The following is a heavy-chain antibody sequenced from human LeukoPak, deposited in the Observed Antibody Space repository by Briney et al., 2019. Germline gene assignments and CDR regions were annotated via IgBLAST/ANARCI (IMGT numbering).Heavy chain of an antibody. V-gene: IGHV4-39*01. CDR2: IYYSGTT. CDR3: ARHEAQDFDY. J-gene: IGHJ4*02. CDR1: GGSISSSNYY. Sequence: SETLSLTCTVSGGSISSSNYYWGWIRQPPGKGLEWIGSIYYSGTTYYSSSLKSRVIISVDTSKNQFSLKPSSVTATDTAVYYCARHEAQDFDYWGQGTLVTVSS.